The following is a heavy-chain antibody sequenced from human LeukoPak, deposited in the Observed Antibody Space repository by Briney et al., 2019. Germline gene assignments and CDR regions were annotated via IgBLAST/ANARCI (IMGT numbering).Heavy chain of an antibody. D-gene: IGHD1-1*01. Sequence: ASVKVSCKASGYTFTGSYMHWVRQVPGQGLEWMGWINPYSGATNYAQKFQGRITMTRDTSISTAYMELSRLRSDDTAVCYCTREDDNSYDAFDIWSQGTMVTVSS. CDR2: INPYSGAT. CDR1: GYTFTGSY. J-gene: IGHJ3*02. V-gene: IGHV1-2*02. CDR3: TREDDNSYDAFDI.